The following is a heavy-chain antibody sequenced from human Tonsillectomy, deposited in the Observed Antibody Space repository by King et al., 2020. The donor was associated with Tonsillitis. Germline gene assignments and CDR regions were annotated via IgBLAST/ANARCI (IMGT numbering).Heavy chain of an antibody. CDR3: ARDGADYGDFLGFDY. CDR1: GYTFTSNG. D-gene: IGHD4-17*01. J-gene: IGHJ4*02. V-gene: IGHV1-18*04. CDR2: ISTYNGNT. Sequence: VQLVESGAEVRKPGASVKVSCKASGYTFTSNGISWVRQAPGQGLEWMGWISTYNGNTNYAQKFQGRVTMTTDTSASTAYMELRSLRSDDTAVYYCARDGADYGDFLGFDYWGQGTLVTVSS.